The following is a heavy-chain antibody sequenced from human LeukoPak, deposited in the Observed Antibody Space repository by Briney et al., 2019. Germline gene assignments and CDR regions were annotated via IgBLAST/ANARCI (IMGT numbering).Heavy chain of an antibody. Sequence: SETLSLTCTVSGGSISSSSYYWGWIRQPPGKGLEWIGSIYYSGSTYYNPPLKSRVTISVDTSKNQFSLKLSSVTAADTAVYYCARHGYYGPAWFDPWGQGTLVTVSS. V-gene: IGHV4-39*01. J-gene: IGHJ5*02. D-gene: IGHD3-10*01. CDR3: ARHGYYGPAWFDP. CDR2: IYYSGST. CDR1: GGSISSSSYY.